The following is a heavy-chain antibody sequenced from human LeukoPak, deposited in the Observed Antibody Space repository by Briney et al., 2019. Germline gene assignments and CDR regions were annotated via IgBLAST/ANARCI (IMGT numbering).Heavy chain of an antibody. CDR1: GYSISSGYL. Sequence: PSETLSLTCAVSGYSISSGYLWGWIRQPPGKGLEWIGSIYRSGSTYYNPSLKSRVTISVDTSKNQFSLKLSSVTAADTAVYYCARASGDKCSSTSCPYFDYWGQGTLVTVSS. CDR3: ARASGDKCSSTSCPYFDY. J-gene: IGHJ4*02. D-gene: IGHD2-2*01. CDR2: IYRSGST. V-gene: IGHV4-38-2*01.